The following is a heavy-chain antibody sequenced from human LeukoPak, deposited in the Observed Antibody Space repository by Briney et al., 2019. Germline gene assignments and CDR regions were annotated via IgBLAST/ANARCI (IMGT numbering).Heavy chain of an antibody. Sequence: SETLSLTCSVSGASINSHYWSWIRQSPGKGLEWIGYVFNGGSTNYNPSLKSRVTMSLDTSRDQFSLRLTSVTAADTAVYYCARGTRYYYYMDVWGKGTTVTVSS. CDR3: ARGTRYYYYMDV. CDR1: GASINSHY. CDR2: VFNGGST. J-gene: IGHJ6*03. V-gene: IGHV4-59*11.